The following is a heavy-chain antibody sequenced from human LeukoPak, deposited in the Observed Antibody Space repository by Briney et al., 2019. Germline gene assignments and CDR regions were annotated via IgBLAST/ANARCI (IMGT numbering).Heavy chain of an antibody. CDR1: GFTFSSYS. J-gene: IGHJ4*02. CDR3: ARGYRTIDY. CDR2: ITSTSYI. D-gene: IGHD2-2*01. Sequence: GGSLRLSCAASGFTFSSYSMNWVRQAPGKGLECVSSITSTSYIYYADSVKGRFTTSRDNAKNSLYLQMNSLRAEDTAVYYCARGYRTIDYWGQGTLVTVSS. V-gene: IGHV3-21*01.